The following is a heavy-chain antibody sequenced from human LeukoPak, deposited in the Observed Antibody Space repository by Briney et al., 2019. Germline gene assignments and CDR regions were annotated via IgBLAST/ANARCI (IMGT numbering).Heavy chain of an antibody. V-gene: IGHV5-51*01. D-gene: IGHD3-10*01. CDR2: TYPGDSHN. CDR3: ARGYGSGSYAYFDY. CDR1: GYSFTSHW. J-gene: IGHJ4*02. Sequence: GESLKISCKGSGYSFTSHWIGWVRQMPGKGLEWMGITYPGDSHNTYRPSFQGQVTISADKSINTAYLQWSSLKASDTAMYYCARGYGSGSYAYFDYWGQGTLVTVSS.